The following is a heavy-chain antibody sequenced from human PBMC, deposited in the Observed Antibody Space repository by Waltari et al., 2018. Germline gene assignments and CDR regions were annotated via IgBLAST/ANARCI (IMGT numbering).Heavy chain of an antibody. J-gene: IGHJ3*02. D-gene: IGHD4-17*01. V-gene: IGHV1-69*15. Sequence: VKVSCKASGGTFSSYAISWVRQAPGQGLEWMGRIIPIFGTANYAQKFQGRVTITADESTSTAYMELSSLRSEDTAVYYCARDRDYGDYVAFDIWGQGTMVTVSS. CDR1: GGTFSSYA. CDR2: IIPIFGTA. CDR3: ARDRDYGDYVAFDI.